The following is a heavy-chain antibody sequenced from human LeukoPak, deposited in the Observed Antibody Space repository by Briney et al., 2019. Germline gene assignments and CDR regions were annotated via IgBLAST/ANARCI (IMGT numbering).Heavy chain of an antibody. CDR2: ISSSSSYI. D-gene: IGHD3-22*01. J-gene: IGHJ4*02. CDR1: GFTFSSYS. CDR3: ARDREYKYYYDSSGYSSFDY. Sequence: GGSLRLSCAASGFTFSSYSMNWVRQAPGKGLEWVSSISSSSSYIYYADSVKGRFTISRDNAKNSLYLQMNSLRAEDTAVYYCARDREYKYYYDSSGYSSFDYWGQGTLVTVSS. V-gene: IGHV3-21*01.